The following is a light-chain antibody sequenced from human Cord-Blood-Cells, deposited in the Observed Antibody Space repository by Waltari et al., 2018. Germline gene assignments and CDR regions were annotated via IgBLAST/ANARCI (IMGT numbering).Light chain of an antibody. CDR1: QGISNS. CDR2: AAS. Sequence: DIQMTQSPSSLSASVGDRVTITCRASQGISNSLAWYQQKPGKAPKLLLYAASRLESGVPSRFSGSGSGTDYTLTISSLQPEDFATYYCQQDYSTPPWTFGQGTKGEIK. CDR3: QQDYSTPPWT. V-gene: IGKV1-NL1*01. J-gene: IGKJ1*01.